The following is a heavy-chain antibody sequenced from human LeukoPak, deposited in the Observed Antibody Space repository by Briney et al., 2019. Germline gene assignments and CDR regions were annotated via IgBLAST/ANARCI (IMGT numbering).Heavy chain of an antibody. D-gene: IGHD3-10*01. V-gene: IGHV1-18*01. CDR2: ITAYDDNT. CDR1: GYTFTSYG. CDR3: ARALLWFGEPSHIDY. J-gene: IGHJ4*02. Sequence: ASVKVSCKASGYTFTSYGISWVRQAPGQGLEWMGWITAYDDNTNCAQKLQGRVTMTTDTSTSTAYMELRSLRSDDTAVYYCARALLWFGEPSHIDYWGQGTLVTASS.